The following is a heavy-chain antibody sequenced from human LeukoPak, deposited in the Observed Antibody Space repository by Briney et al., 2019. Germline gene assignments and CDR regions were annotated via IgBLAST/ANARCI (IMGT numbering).Heavy chain of an antibody. V-gene: IGHV1-69*05. Sequence: SVKVSCKASGGTFSSYAISWVRQAPGQGLEWMGGIIPIFGTANYAQKLQGRVTMTTDTSTSTAYMELRSLRSDDTAVYYCARDQPRYYYGSGSYFCCDYWGQGTLVTVSS. CDR1: GGTFSSYA. D-gene: IGHD3-10*01. CDR2: IIPIFGTA. J-gene: IGHJ4*02. CDR3: ARDQPRYYYGSGSYFCCDY.